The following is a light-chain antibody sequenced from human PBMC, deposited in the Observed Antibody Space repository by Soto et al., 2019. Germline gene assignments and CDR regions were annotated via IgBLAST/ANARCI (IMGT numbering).Light chain of an antibody. CDR3: QQSYSTPWA. V-gene: IGKV3-15*01. CDR2: GSS. Sequence: EIVMTQSPATLSVSPGERVTLSCRASQSVRNQLAWYQQKPGQSPRLLMYGSSTRAAGIPVRFSGSGYGTEFTLTISSLQSEDFAVYYCQQSYSTPWAFGQGTKVEIK. CDR1: QSVRNQ. J-gene: IGKJ1*01.